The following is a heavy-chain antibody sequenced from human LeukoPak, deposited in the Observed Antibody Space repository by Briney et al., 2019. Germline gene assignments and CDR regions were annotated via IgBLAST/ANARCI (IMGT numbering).Heavy chain of an antibody. V-gene: IGHV4-34*01. CDR1: GRSFSGDY. J-gene: IGHJ4*02. CDR3: ARRAASKYYYGSGSYYNDY. CDR2: INNSGST. Sequence: PSETLSLTCAVGGRSFSGDYCSWIRQPPGNGLEWVGEINNSGSTDLNQSLKSRVTISVDTSKNQFSLKLSSVTAADTAVYYCARRAASKYYYGSGSYYNDYWGQGTLVTVSS. D-gene: IGHD3-10*01.